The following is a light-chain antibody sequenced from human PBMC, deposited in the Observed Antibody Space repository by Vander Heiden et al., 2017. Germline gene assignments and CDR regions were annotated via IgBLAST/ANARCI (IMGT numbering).Light chain of an antibody. Sequence: SLLSHPPSFSPSPAPPLPISCTGTGSNIGAGYGVHWYQQLPGTAPKALIYGGSDRPSGVPDRFSGSKSGTSASLAITGLQAEDEADYYCQSYDNRLSASVFGGGTKLTVL. J-gene: IGLJ2*01. CDR1: GSNIGAGYG. V-gene: IGLV1-40*01. CDR2: GGS. CDR3: QSYDNRLSASV.